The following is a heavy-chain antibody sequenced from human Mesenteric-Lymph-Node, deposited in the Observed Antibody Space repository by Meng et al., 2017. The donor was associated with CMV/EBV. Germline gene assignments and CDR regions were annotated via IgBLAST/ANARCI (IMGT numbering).Heavy chain of an antibody. Sequence: GESLKISCAASGFTFSSYAMHWVRQAPGKGLEWVAVISYDGSNKYYADSVKGRFTISRDNSKNTLYLQMNSLRAEDTAVYYCARSDTAMRFDYWGQGTLVTVSS. CDR1: GFTFSSYA. CDR2: ISYDGSNK. V-gene: IGHV3-30-3*01. J-gene: IGHJ4*02. CDR3: ARSDTAMRFDY. D-gene: IGHD5-18*01.